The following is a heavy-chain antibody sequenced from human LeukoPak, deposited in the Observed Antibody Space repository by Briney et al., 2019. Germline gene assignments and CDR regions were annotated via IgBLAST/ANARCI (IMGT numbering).Heavy chain of an antibody. D-gene: IGHD3-3*01. V-gene: IGHV3-21*01. CDR3: ARDFYDFWSGYYSWFDP. Sequence: GGSLRLSCAASGFTFSSYIMNWVRQAPGKGLEWVSSISSSSSYIYYADSVKGRFTISRDNAKNSLYLQMNSLRAEDTAVYYCARDFYDFWSGYYSWFDPWGQGTLVTVSS. CDR2: ISSSSSYI. J-gene: IGHJ5*02. CDR1: GFTFSSYI.